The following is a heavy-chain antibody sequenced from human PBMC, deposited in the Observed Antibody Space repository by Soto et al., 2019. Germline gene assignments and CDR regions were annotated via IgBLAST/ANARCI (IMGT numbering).Heavy chain of an antibody. D-gene: IGHD3-22*01. CDR1: GFSFSGSA. J-gene: IGHJ3*02. Sequence: EVQLVESGGGLVQPGGSLKLSCAASGFSFSGSAMHWVRQASGKGLEWVGRIRSKANSYATAYAASVKGRFTISRDDSQNTANLQMNSLKTEDTAVYYCTRPMDTYYYDSSGYLDAFDIWGQGTMVTVSS. CDR3: TRPMDTYYYDSSGYLDAFDI. V-gene: IGHV3-73*02. CDR2: IRSKANSYAT.